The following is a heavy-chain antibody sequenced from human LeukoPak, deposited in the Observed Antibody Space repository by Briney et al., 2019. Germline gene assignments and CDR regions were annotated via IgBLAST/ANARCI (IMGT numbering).Heavy chain of an antibody. J-gene: IGHJ3*02. V-gene: IGHV4-61*02. CDR1: GGSISSGSYY. D-gene: IGHD3-22*01. Sequence: SETLSLTCTVSGGSISSGSYYWSWIRQPAAKGLEWIGRLYTSGSTNYNPSLKSRVTISVDTSKNQFSLKLSSVTAADTAVYYCARDRTGSYDSSGYPLDAFDSWGQGTMVTVSS. CDR3: ARDRTGSYDSSGYPLDAFDS. CDR2: LYTSGST.